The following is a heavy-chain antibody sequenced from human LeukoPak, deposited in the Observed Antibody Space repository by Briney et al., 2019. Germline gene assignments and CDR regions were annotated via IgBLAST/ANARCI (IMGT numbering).Heavy chain of an antibody. CDR3: APDLRGAAWSLDY. Sequence: GGSLRLSCAASGFTFRNYGMRWVRQAPGKGLEGVSVVSDSGSSAYYTDSVKGRFTISRDNSKNTLYLQMNSLRAEDTAVYYCAPDLRGAAWSLDYWGQGTLVTVSS. CDR1: GFTFRNYG. V-gene: IGHV3-23*01. D-gene: IGHD2-15*01. J-gene: IGHJ4*02. CDR2: VSDSGSSA.